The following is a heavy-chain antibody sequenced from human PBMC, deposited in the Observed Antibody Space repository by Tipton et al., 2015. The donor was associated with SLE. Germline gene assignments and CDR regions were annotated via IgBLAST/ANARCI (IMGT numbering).Heavy chain of an antibody. CDR1: GFPFISYG. CDR3: ARDPGSDYYYYYMDV. V-gene: IGHV1-18*01. Sequence: QVQLVQSGGEVRQPGASVKVSCKASGFPFISYGISWVRQAPGQGLEWMGWISVYDGNTKYAQRFQGRVTMTTDTSTSTAYMELRSLRSDDTAVYYCARDPGSDYYYYYMDVWGKGTTVTVSS. CDR2: ISVYDGNT. D-gene: IGHD3-10*01. J-gene: IGHJ6*03.